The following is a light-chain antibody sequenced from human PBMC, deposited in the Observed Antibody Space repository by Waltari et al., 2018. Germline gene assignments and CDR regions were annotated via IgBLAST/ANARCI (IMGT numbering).Light chain of an antibody. Sequence: EIVLTPSPGTLSLSPGERATLSCRASQSVSSSYLAWYQQKPGQAPRLLIYGASSRFTGIPDRFSGSGSGTDFTLTISRLEPEDFAVYYCQQYGSSPWTFGQGTKVEIK. CDR1: QSVSSSY. CDR3: QQYGSSPWT. J-gene: IGKJ1*01. V-gene: IGKV3-20*01. CDR2: GAS.